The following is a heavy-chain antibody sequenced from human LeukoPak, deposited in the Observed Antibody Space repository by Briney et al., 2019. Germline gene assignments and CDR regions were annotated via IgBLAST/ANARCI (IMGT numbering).Heavy chain of an antibody. CDR2: IYYSGST. J-gene: IGHJ4*02. CDR3: ARRDGDYSFFDY. CDR1: GGSISSYY. D-gene: IGHD4-17*01. V-gene: IGHV4-59*08. Sequence: PSETLSLTCTVSGGSISSYYWSWIRQPPGKGLEWIGYIYYSGSTNYNPSLKSRVTISVDTSKNQFSLKLSSVTAADTAVYYCARRDGDYSFFDYWGQGTLVTVSS.